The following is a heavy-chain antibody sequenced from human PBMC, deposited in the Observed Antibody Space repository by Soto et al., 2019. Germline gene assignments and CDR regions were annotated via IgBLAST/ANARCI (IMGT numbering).Heavy chain of an antibody. D-gene: IGHD5-18*01. CDR3: ARLVWSYGTWFDP. CDR2: IYYSGST. CDR1: GGSISSYY. V-gene: IGHV4-59*08. J-gene: IGHJ5*02. Sequence: SETLSLTCTVSGGSISSYYWSWIRQPPGKGLEWIGYIYYSGSTNYNPSLKSRVTISVDTSKNQFSLKLSSVTAADTAVYYCARLVWSYGTWFDPWGQGTLVTVSS.